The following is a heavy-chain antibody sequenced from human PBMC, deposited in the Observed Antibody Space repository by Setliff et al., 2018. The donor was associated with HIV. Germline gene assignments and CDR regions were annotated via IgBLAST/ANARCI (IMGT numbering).Heavy chain of an antibody. Sequence: ASETLSLTCTVSGGSISGDFWTWIRQPAGEGLEWIGRTHASGTTQCEPSLKNRCSMSIDTSKNQFSLKLSSVTAADTAVYYCARQTATGTSATFDSWGQGPLVTVSS. J-gene: IGHJ4*02. D-gene: IGHD2-21*02. CDR3: ARQTATGTSATFDS. CDR2: THASGTT. V-gene: IGHV4-4*07. CDR1: GGSISGDF.